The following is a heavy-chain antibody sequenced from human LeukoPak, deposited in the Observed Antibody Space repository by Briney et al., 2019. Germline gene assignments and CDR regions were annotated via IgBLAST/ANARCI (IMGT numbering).Heavy chain of an antibody. D-gene: IGHD2-15*01. Sequence: GGSLRLSCAASGFTFSDYYMSWIRQAPGKGLEWVSYISSSGSTIYYADSVKGRFTISRDNAKNLLYLQMNSLRAEDTAVYYCARDPGQVVAANYYFDYWGQGTLVTVSS. V-gene: IGHV3-11*01. CDR1: GFTFSDYY. J-gene: IGHJ4*02. CDR3: ARDPGQVVAANYYFDY. CDR2: ISSSGSTI.